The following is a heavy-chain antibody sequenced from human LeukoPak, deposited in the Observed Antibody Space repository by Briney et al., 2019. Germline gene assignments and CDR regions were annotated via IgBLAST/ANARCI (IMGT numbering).Heavy chain of an antibody. J-gene: IGHJ4*02. Sequence: KPSETLSLTCTVSGGSISSGGYYWSWIRQHPGKGLEWIGYIYYSGSTYYNPSLKSRVTISVDTSKNQFSLKLSSVTAADTAVYYCARGPGVRGVFYFVYWGQGTLVTVSS. CDR1: GGSISSGGYY. D-gene: IGHD3-10*01. V-gene: IGHV4-31*03. CDR3: ARGPGVRGVFYFVY. CDR2: IYYSGST.